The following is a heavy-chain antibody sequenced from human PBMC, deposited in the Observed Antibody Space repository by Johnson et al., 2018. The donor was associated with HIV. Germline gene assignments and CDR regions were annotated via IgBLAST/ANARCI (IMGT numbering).Heavy chain of an antibody. CDR1: GFTFSSYW. Sequence: VQLVESGGGLVQPGGSLRLSCAASGFTFSSYWMHWVRQAPGKGLVWVSRINSDGSSTSYADSVKGRFTISRDNAKNTLYLQMNSLRAEDTAVYYWGRDESWYDGGFDAFDIWGQGTMVTVSS. V-gene: IGHV3-74*01. CDR3: GRDESWYDGGFDAFDI. D-gene: IGHD3-16*01. CDR2: INSDGSST. J-gene: IGHJ3*02.